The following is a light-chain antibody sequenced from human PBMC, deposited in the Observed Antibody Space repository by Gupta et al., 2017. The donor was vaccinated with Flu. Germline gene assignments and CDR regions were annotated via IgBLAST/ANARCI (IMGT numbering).Light chain of an antibody. CDR2: DND. CDR1: ASNIGINY. Sequence: QSVLTQPPSVSAAPGQKVTFSCSGSASNIGINYVSWYPQLPGRAPKLLIYDNDKRPSGIPDRFSGSKSGTSATLGITGLQTGDEADYYCGTWDNSLSAVVFGGGTKVAVL. CDR3: GTWDNSLSAVV. V-gene: IGLV1-51*01. J-gene: IGLJ2*01.